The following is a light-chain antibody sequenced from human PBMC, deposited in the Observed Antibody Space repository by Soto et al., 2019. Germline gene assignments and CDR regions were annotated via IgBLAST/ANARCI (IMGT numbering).Light chain of an antibody. CDR3: QQYENLPT. Sequence: EIVITPSPATLSVSPGERATLSCRASQSVSSNLAWYQQKPGQAPRLLIYGASTRATGIPARFSGSGSGTDFTFTISRLQPEDIATYYCQQYENLPTFGQGTRLEIK. J-gene: IGKJ5*01. CDR1: QSVSSN. CDR2: GAS. V-gene: IGKV3-15*01.